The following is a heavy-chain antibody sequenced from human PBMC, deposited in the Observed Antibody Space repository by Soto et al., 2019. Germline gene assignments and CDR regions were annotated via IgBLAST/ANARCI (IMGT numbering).Heavy chain of an antibody. D-gene: IGHD2-8*01. CDR3: ARSKGVGLVVDAFDI. V-gene: IGHV1-69*06. CDR2: IIPMFGTA. J-gene: IGHJ3*02. Sequence: QVQLVQSGAEVKKPGSSVKVSCKVSGDTFNSHAITWVRQAPGQGLEWMGRIIPMFGTANYAQKFQGRVTVTADTSTSTVYMELSSLRSEDTAVYYCARSKGVGLVVDAFDIWGQGTMVTVSS. CDR1: GDTFNSHA.